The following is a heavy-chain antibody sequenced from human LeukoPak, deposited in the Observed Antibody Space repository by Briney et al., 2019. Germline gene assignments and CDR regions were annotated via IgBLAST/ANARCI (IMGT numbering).Heavy chain of an antibody. CDR2: ISYSGST. Sequence: PSETLSLTCAVHGESLSDHYWSWIRQPPGKGLEWIGYISYSGSTNYNPSLKSRVTIAVDTSKNQFSLKLSSVTAADTAVYYCARVGAYAFDIWGQGTMVSVSS. J-gene: IGHJ3*02. CDR3: ARVGAYAFDI. CDR1: GESLSDHY. V-gene: IGHV4-59*11. D-gene: IGHD1-26*01.